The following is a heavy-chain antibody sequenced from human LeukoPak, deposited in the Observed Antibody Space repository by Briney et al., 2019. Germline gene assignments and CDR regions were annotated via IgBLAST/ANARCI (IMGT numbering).Heavy chain of an antibody. V-gene: IGHV4-39*01. CDR1: GGSISSSRFY. J-gene: IGHJ4*02. CDR3: ARYVVYGSGKYYFDY. CDR2: IYYSGST. D-gene: IGHD3-10*01. Sequence: SETLSLTCTVSGGSISSSRFYWGWIRQPPGKGLEWIGNIYYSGSTYYNPSLNSRVTISIDTSKNQFSLRLSSVTAADTAVYYCARYVVYGSGKYYFDYWGQGSLVTVSS.